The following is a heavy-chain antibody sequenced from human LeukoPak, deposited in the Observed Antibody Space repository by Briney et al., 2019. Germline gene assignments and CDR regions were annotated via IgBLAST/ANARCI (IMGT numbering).Heavy chain of an antibody. Sequence: SETLSLTCTVSGGSLSSGNYQWGWIRQPPGKGLEWIALISHSGTTYYNPSLKSRVTMSVDTSKNQFSLKLNSVTAADTAVYYCLRDQDCSGGDCQVCRGQGTLVTVSS. V-gene: IGHV4-39*02. CDR1: GGSLSSGNYQ. CDR2: ISHSGTT. CDR3: LRDQDCSGGDCQVC. J-gene: IGHJ4*02. D-gene: IGHD2-15*01.